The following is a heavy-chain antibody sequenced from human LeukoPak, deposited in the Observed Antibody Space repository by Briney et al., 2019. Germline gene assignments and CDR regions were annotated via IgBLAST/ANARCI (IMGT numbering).Heavy chain of an antibody. CDR2: IIPIFGTA. J-gene: IGHJ4*02. CDR1: VGTFTIYA. V-gene: IGHV1-69*19. CDR3: ARKERGPTGIVGATPPDY. D-gene: IGHD1-26*01. Sequence: SLRVSSMAPVGTFTIYAISSVPQGPRQGLEWVGGIIPIFGTANYAQKFQGRVTISADESTSTAYMELSSLRSEDTAVYYCARKERGPTGIVGATPPDYWGQGTLVTVSS.